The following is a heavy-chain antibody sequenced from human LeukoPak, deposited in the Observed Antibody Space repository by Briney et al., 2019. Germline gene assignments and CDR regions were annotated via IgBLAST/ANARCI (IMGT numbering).Heavy chain of an antibody. J-gene: IGHJ4*02. CDR3: ARDDSVVAFDY. Sequence: GGSLRLPCAASGFTFSSYSMLWVRQAPGKGLEWVSYISSSSSTIYYADSVKGRFTISRDNAKNSLYLQMNTLRAEDTAVYYCARDDSVVAFDYWGQGTLVTVSS. V-gene: IGHV3-48*01. D-gene: IGHD3-22*01. CDR1: GFTFSSYS. CDR2: ISSSSSTI.